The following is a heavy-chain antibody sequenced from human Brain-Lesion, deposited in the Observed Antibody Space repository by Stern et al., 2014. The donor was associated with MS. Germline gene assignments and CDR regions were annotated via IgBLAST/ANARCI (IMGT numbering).Heavy chain of an antibody. CDR2: ITPFPGNT. CDR3: AEGGSYGFVY. D-gene: IGHD4-17*01. Sequence: MQLVESGAEVKKTGSSVKVSCQASGNTFTNRYLHWVRQAPGQALEWMGWITPFPGNTNYAQNFQDSVTITMDRSMSTAYMALSSLRSDDTAIYFCAEGGSYGFVYWGQGTLVTVSS. V-gene: IGHV1-45*02. J-gene: IGHJ4*02. CDR1: GNTFTNRY.